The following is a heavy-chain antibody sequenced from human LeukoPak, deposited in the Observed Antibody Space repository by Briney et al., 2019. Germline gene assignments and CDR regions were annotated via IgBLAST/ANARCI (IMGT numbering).Heavy chain of an antibody. Sequence: GRSLRLSCAASGFTFSSYGMHWVRQAPGKGLEWVAAISYDGSNKYYADSVKGRFTISRDNSKNTLYLQMNSLRAEDTAVYYCAKTAVAGTSVYFDYWGQGTLVTVSS. CDR3: AKTAVAGTSVYFDY. CDR1: GFTFSSYG. J-gene: IGHJ4*02. D-gene: IGHD6-19*01. V-gene: IGHV3-30*18. CDR2: ISYDGSNK.